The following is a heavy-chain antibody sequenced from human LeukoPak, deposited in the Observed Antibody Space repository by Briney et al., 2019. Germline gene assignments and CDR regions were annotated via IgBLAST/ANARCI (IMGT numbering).Heavy chain of an antibody. J-gene: IGHJ5*02. D-gene: IGHD7-27*01. V-gene: IGHV1-8*01. Sequence: ASVKVSCKASGYTFTSYDINWVRQATGQGLEWMGWMNPNSGNTGYAQKFQGRVTMTRNTSISTAYMELSSLRSEDTAVYYCARRRLETGELDPWGQGTLVTVSS. CDR3: ARRRLETGELDP. CDR1: GYTFTSYD. CDR2: MNPNSGNT.